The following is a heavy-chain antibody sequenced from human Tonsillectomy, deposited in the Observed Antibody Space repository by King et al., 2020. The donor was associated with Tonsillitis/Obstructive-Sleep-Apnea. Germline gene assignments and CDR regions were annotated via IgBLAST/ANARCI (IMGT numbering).Heavy chain of an antibody. D-gene: IGHD1-26*01. CDR3: AHMTPHGGDVGYFDY. V-gene: IGHV2-5*02. Sequence: ITLKESGPTLVKPTQTPTLTCTFSGFSLSTSGVGVGWIRQPPGKALGWLALIYWDDDKRYSPSLKSRLTITKDTSKNQVVLTMNNMDPVDTATYYCAHMTPHGGDVGYFDYWGQGTLVTVSS. J-gene: IGHJ4*02. CDR2: IYWDDDK. CDR1: GFSLSTSGVG.